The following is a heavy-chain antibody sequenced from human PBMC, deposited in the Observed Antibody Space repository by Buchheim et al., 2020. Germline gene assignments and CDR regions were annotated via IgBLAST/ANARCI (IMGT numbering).Heavy chain of an antibody. CDR2: IRNKDSGGTP. CDR3: SRARGSGSYYWFDP. Sequence: EVQLVESGGGLVQPGRSLRLSCTASGFTFGDYALSWVRQAPGKGLEWVGFIRNKDSGGTPEYAASVKGRFNISRDDSKSSAYLQMNSLQTEDTAVYYCSRARGSGSYYWFDPWGQGAL. V-gene: IGHV3-49*04. D-gene: IGHD1-26*01. J-gene: IGHJ5*02. CDR1: GFTFGDYA.